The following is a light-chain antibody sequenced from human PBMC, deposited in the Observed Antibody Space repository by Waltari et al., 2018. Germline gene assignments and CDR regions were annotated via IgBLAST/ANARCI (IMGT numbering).Light chain of an antibody. J-gene: IGKJ4*01. CDR3: QQYDDWPLT. CDR1: QSVSSN. Sequence: ERMMTQSPATLSVSPGERVTLSCRASQSVSSNLAWYQQKPGQAPRLLIYATSTMATGIAARFSGSGSGTEFTLTISSLQSEDFAVYYCQQYDDWPLTFGGGTKVEIK. CDR2: ATS. V-gene: IGKV3-15*01.